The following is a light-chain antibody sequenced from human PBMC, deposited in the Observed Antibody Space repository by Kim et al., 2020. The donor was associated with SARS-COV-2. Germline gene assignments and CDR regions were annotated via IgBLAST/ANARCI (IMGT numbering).Light chain of an antibody. V-gene: IGLV2-14*01. CDR1: ISDVGGYDY. CDR2: DVI. J-gene: IGLJ3*02. Sequence: GQSITISCTGTISDVGGYDYVSWYQHHPGKAPKLIIYDVIKRPSGVSDRFSGSKSGDTASLTISGLQTEDEADYYCTSYTSSTTWVFGGGTQLTVL. CDR3: TSYTSSTTWV.